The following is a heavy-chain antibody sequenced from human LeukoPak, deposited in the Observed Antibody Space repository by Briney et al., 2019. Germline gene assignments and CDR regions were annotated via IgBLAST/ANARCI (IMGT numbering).Heavy chain of an antibody. V-gene: IGHV3-23*01. Sequence: GGSLRLSCAASGFSFLSYGMTWVRQSPGKGLEWVSSISGTGGSTYYADSVKGRFTISRDNSKNTLHLQMDSLRTEDTAVYYCPSQPHPWGGGYWGQGTLVTVSS. CDR3: PSQPHPWGGGY. CDR2: ISGTGGST. J-gene: IGHJ4*02. D-gene: IGHD3-16*01. CDR1: GFSFLSYG.